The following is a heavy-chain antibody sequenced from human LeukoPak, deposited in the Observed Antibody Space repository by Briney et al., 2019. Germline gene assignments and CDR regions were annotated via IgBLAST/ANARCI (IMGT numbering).Heavy chain of an antibody. J-gene: IGHJ4*02. CDR2: INTNTGNP. D-gene: IGHD3-22*01. CDR1: GYTFTSYA. Sequence: ASVKVSCKASGYTFTSYAINWVRQAPGQGLEWMGWINTNTGNPTYAQVFTGRFVFSLDTSVSTAYLQISTLKAEDTAMYFCARYYDTSGYFHFDYWGQGTLVTVSS. V-gene: IGHV7-4-1*02. CDR3: ARYYDTSGYFHFDY.